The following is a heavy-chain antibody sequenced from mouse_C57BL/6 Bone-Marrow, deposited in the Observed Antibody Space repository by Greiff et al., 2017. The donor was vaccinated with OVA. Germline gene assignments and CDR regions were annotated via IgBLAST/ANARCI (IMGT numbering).Heavy chain of an antibody. D-gene: IGHD2-4*01. CDR3: ARWADYDRAYWYFDV. CDR2: IDPEDGET. CDR1: GFNIKDYY. V-gene: IGHV14-2*01. J-gene: IGHJ1*03. Sequence: VHVKQSGAELVKPGASLKLSCTASGFNIKDYYMHWVKQRTEQGLEWIGRIDPEDGETKYAPKFQGKATITADTSSNTAYLQLSSLTSEDTAVYYCARWADYDRAYWYFDVWGTGTTVTVSS.